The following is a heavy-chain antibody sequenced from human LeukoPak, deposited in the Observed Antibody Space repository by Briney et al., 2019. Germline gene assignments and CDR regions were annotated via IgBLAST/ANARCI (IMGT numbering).Heavy chain of an antibody. Sequence: GGSLRLSCAASGFAFSSYAMSWVRQAPGKGLECVSASSGSGGSTYYADSVKGRFTISRDNSKNTLYLQMTSLRAEDTAVYYCAKGREWELLNPYDYWGQGTLVTASS. J-gene: IGHJ4*02. V-gene: IGHV3-23*01. CDR1: GFAFSSYA. CDR3: AKGREWELLNPYDY. CDR2: SSGSGGST. D-gene: IGHD1-26*01.